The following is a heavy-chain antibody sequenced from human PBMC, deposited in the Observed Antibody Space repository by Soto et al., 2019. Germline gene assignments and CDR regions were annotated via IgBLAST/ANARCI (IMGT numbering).Heavy chain of an antibody. CDR1: GGSISSYY. Sequence: SETLSLTCTVSGGSISSYYWSWIRQPPGKGLEWIGYIYYSGSTNYNPSLKSRVTISVDTSKNQFSLKLSSVTAAATAVYYCARGDCSSWGYYYYYGMDVWGQGTTVTVSS. CDR2: IYYSGST. V-gene: IGHV4-59*01. J-gene: IGHJ6*02. D-gene: IGHD6-13*01. CDR3: ARGDCSSWGYYYYYGMDV.